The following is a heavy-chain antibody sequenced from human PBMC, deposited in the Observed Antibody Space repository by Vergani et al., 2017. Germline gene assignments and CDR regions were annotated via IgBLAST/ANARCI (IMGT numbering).Heavy chain of an antibody. CDR3: AGVVGYSLASDYYYYYGMDG. CDR2: IDYSGST. D-gene: IGHD5-18*01. V-gene: IGHV4-59*01. J-gene: IGHJ6*02. Sequence: QVQLQESGPGLVKPSETLSLTCTVSGGSISSYYWSWIRQPPGKGLEWIGYIDYSGSTNYNPYLKSGVTISVETSKNQFSLKLSSVTAADTAVYYCAGVVGYSLASDYYYYYGMDGWGQGTTVTVSS. CDR1: GGSISSYY.